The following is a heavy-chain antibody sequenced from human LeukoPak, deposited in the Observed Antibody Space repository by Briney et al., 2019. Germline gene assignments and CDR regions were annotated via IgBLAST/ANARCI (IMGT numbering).Heavy chain of an antibody. Sequence: GGSLRLSYAASGFTFSSYSMNWVRQAPGKGLEWVSYISSSSSTIYYADSVKGRFTISRDNAKNSLYLQMNSLRAEDTAVYYCAGSSYYDFWSGFQNWFDPWGQGTLVTVSS. CDR2: ISSSSSTI. D-gene: IGHD3-3*01. J-gene: IGHJ5*02. CDR1: GFTFSSYS. V-gene: IGHV3-48*01. CDR3: AGSSYYDFWSGFQNWFDP.